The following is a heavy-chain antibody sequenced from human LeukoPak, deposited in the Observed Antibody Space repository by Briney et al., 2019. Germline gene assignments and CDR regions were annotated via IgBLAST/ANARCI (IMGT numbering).Heavy chain of an antibody. CDR3: AKAPYYDILTGPALDY. Sequence: GRSLRLSCAASGFTFDDYAMHWVRQAPGKGLEWVSGISWNSGSIGYADSVKGRFTISRDNAKNSLYLQMNSLRAEDTALYYCAKAPYYDILTGPALDYWGQGTLVTVSS. J-gene: IGHJ4*02. V-gene: IGHV3-9*01. CDR2: ISWNSGSI. D-gene: IGHD3-9*01. CDR1: GFTFDDYA.